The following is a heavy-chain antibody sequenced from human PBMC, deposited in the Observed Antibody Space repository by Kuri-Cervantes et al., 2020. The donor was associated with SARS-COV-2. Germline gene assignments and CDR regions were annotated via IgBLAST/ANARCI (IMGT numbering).Heavy chain of an antibody. CDR2: IIPILGMT. V-gene: IGHV1-69*10. CDR1: GGTLSSSA. CDR3: AREAGAKYYHDSSGSYYYYGMDV. D-gene: IGHD3-22*01. J-gene: IGHJ6*02. Sequence: SVKVSCKASGGTLSSSAISWVRQAPGQGLEWMGGIIPILGMTNYAQKFQGRVTITADKSTSTAYMELSSLRSEDTAVYYCAREAGAKYYHDSSGSYYYYGMDVWGQGTTVTVSS.